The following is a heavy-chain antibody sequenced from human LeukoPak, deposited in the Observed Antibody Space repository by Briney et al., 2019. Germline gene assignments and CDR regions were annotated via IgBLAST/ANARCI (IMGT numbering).Heavy chain of an antibody. V-gene: IGHV3-30*02. Sequence: GGSLRLSCAASGFTFSSYGMHWVRQAPGKGLEWVAFIRYDGSNKYYADSVKGRFTISRDNSKNTLYLQMNSLRAEDTAVYYCAKTQVWGWNADPSYYYYYMDVWGKGTTVTVSS. CDR3: AKTQVWGWNADPSYYYYYMDV. CDR2: IRYDGSNK. J-gene: IGHJ6*03. CDR1: GFTFSSYG. D-gene: IGHD1-1*01.